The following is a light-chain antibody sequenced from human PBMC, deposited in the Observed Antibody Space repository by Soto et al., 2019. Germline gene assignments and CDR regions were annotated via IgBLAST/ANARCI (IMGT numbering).Light chain of an antibody. CDR1: SSDVGGYNY. V-gene: IGLV2-14*01. CDR2: EVS. Sequence: QSALTQPASVSGSPGQSITISCTGTSSDVGGYNYVSWYQQHPGKAPKLMIYEVSNRPSGVSNRFSGSKSGNTASLTISGLQPEDGANYSCTSYTTTTPLYVFGTGTKLTV. J-gene: IGLJ1*01. CDR3: TSYTTTTPLYV.